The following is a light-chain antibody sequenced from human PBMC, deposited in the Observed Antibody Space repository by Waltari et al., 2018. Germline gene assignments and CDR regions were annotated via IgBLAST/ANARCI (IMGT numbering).Light chain of an antibody. V-gene: IGKV4-1*01. J-gene: IGKJ2*01. CDR1: RNLLYSPNNKDF. CDR2: WAS. CDR3: QQYYDTPYT. Sequence: DIVMTQSPDSLVVSLGERATINCKSSRNLLYSPNNKDFLAWYQQKPGQPPKLLIYWASTRESGVPDRFTGSGSGTDFSLTISSPQAEDVAVYYCQQYYDTPYTFGQGTKLEIK.